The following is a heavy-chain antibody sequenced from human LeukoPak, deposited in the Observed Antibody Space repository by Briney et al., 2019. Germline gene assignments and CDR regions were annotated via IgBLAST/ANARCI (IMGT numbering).Heavy chain of an antibody. CDR3: ARATYYDILTGAY. CDR2: INPNSGGT. D-gene: IGHD3-9*01. Sequence: ASVKVSCKASGYTFTGYYMHWVRQAPGQGLEWMGWINPNSGGTNYAQKFQGRVTMTRDTSISTAYMELSRLRSDDTAVCYCARATYYDILTGAYWGQGTLVTVSS. J-gene: IGHJ4*02. CDR1: GYTFTGYY. V-gene: IGHV1-2*02.